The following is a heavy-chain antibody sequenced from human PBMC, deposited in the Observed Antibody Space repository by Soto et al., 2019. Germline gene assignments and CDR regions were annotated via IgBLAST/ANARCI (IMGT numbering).Heavy chain of an antibody. D-gene: IGHD6-13*01. Sequence: PGGSMRLSCAASGFTLSSYAMHWVRQAAGSWLEWVAVISYDRSNKYYADSVKGRFTISRDNSKNTLYLQMNSLRAEDTAVYYCARESRYGPGIAAAGLDYWGQGTLVTVSS. CDR2: ISYDRSNK. CDR1: GFTLSSYA. J-gene: IGHJ4*02. CDR3: ARESRYGPGIAAAGLDY. V-gene: IGHV3-30-3*01.